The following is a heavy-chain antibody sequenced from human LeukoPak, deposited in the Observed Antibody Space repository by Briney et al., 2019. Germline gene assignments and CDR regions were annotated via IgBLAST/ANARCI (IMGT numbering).Heavy chain of an antibody. J-gene: IGHJ4*02. CDR3: ARDPPSRYYDILTGYLNLDY. Sequence: ASVKVSCKASGYTFTSYGISWVRQAPGQGLEWMGWISAYNGNTNYAQKLQGRVTMTTDTSTSTAYMELRSLRSDDTAVYYCARDPPSRYYDILTGYLNLDYWGQGTLVTVSS. CDR1: GYTFTSYG. CDR2: ISAYNGNT. D-gene: IGHD3-9*01. V-gene: IGHV1-18*01.